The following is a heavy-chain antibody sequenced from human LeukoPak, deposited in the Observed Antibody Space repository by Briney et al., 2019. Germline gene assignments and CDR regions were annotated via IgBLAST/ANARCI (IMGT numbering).Heavy chain of an antibody. V-gene: IGHV4-39*01. J-gene: IGHJ4*02. CDR1: GVSISSSNSY. D-gene: IGHD3/OR15-3a*01. CDR2: IYYSGNT. Sequence: PSETLSLTCTVSGVSISSSNSYWGWIRQPPGKGLEWIGSIYYSGNTYYNASLKSQVSFSIDTSKNQFILRLTALNAATPVLFNCARQTGSGLFILPGGQGTLVTVSS. CDR3: ARQTGSGLFILP.